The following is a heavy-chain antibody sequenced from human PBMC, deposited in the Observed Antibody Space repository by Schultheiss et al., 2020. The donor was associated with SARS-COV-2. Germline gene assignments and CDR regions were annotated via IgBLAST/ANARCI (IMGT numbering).Heavy chain of an antibody. CDR2: IYYSGST. CDR1: GGSISSYY. J-gene: IGHJ6*02. D-gene: IGHD2-2*01. Sequence: SETLSLTCTVSGGSISSYYWGWIRQPPGKGLEWIGSIYYSGSTNYNPSLKSRVTISVDTSKNQFSLKLSSVTAADTAVYYCARGGICSSTSCYRAFYYYYYGMDVWGQGTTVTVAS. V-gene: IGHV4-39*07. CDR3: ARGGICSSTSCYRAFYYYYYGMDV.